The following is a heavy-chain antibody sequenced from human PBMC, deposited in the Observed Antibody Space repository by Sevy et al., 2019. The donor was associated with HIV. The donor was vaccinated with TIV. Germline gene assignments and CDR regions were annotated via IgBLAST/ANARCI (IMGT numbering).Heavy chain of an antibody. V-gene: IGHV3-9*01. Sequence: GGSLRLSCVASGFTFDDYAMHWVRQAPGKGLEWVSGISWNSGSIGYADSVKGRFTISRDNAKNSLYLQMNSLRAEDTALYYCAKDPSRIAAAGTVLFDYWGQGTLVTVSS. CDR2: ISWNSGSI. J-gene: IGHJ4*02. CDR1: GFTFDDYA. D-gene: IGHD6-13*01. CDR3: AKDPSRIAAAGTVLFDY.